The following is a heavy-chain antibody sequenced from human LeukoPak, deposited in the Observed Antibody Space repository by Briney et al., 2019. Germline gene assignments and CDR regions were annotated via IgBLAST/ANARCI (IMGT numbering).Heavy chain of an antibody. V-gene: IGHV4-59*01. CDR2: IYYSGST. J-gene: IGHJ4*02. CDR3: ARVQEHSSGWYTTYYFDY. Sequence: PSETLSLTCTVSGGSISSYYWSWIRQPPGKGLEWIGYIYYSGSTNYNPSLKSRVTISVDTSKNQFSLKLSSVTAADTAVYYCARVQEHSSGWYTTYYFDYWGQGTLVTVSS. CDR1: GGSISSYY. D-gene: IGHD6-19*01.